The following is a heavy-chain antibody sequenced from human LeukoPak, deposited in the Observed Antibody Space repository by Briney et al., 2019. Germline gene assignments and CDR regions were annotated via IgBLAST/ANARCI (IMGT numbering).Heavy chain of an antibody. Sequence: GGSLRLSCAASGFTFRSYEMNWVRQAPGKGLEWVSYISSSGSAIYYADSVKGRFTISRDNAKNSLYLQMNSLRAEDTAVYYCARDRRPYYYDSSGYYIDYWGQGTLVTVSS. CDR3: ARDRRPYYYDSSGYYIDY. V-gene: IGHV3-48*03. CDR2: ISSSGSAI. D-gene: IGHD3-22*01. CDR1: GFTFRSYE. J-gene: IGHJ4*02.